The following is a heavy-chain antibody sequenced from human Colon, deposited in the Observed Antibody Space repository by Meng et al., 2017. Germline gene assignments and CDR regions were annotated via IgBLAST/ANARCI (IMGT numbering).Heavy chain of an antibody. CDR3: AREAATSRYGNHFDY. J-gene: IGHJ4*02. D-gene: IGHD2/OR15-2a*01. CDR2: ISVSGDGT. V-gene: IGHV3-23*01. Sequence: GGSLRLSCAASGFTFNSYAMSWVRQAPGKGLEWVSAISVSGDGTYYADSVKGRFTISRDNSKNTLHLQMNSLGAEDTAVYYCAREAATSRYGNHFDYWGQGSPVTVSS. CDR1: GFTFNSYA.